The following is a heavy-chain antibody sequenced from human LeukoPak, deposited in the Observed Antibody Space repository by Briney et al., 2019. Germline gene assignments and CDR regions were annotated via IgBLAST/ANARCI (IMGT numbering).Heavy chain of an antibody. Sequence: ASVKVSCKAFGYTFTRYGVSWVRQAPGQGLEWIGWISGSNGNTNYAQNFQGRVTMTTDSSTSTAYMELRSLRSDDTAVYYCAREYSRDSSGYYHGLYYFDYWGQGTLVTVSP. CDR3: AREYSRDSSGYYHGLYYFDY. J-gene: IGHJ4*02. CDR2: ISGSNGNT. CDR1: GYTFTRYG. V-gene: IGHV1-18*01. D-gene: IGHD3-22*01.